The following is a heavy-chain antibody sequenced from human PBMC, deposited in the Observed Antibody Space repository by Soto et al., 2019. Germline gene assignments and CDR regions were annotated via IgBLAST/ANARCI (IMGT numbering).Heavy chain of an antibody. CDR1: GFTFNNYD. V-gene: IGHV3-13*01. CDR3: ARGGPNWDYYFYGMDV. CDR2: FGSAGDI. Sequence: GGSLRLSCAASGFTFNNYDMLWVRQAPGKGLEWVSTFGSAGDIYYSGSVKGRFTISRDNARNSLYLQMNSLRAADTAVYYCARGGPNWDYYFYGMDVWGQGTTVTVSS. J-gene: IGHJ6*02. D-gene: IGHD3-16*01.